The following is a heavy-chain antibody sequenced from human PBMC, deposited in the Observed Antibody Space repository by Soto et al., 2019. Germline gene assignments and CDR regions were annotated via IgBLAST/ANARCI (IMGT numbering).Heavy chain of an antibody. CDR2: TKSKSDGGTR. CDR3: ATVRRGYYLLFGN. V-gene: IGHV3-15*01. D-gene: IGHD3-3*01. J-gene: IGHJ4*02. Sequence: EVQLVESGGGFVKPGGSLRLSCAASGFTFSDAWMTWVRQAPGKGLEWVGRTKSKSDGGTRDYAVALKDRFTISRDDSINTLYHHINSLTTEDTAVYYCATVRRGYYLLFGNWGQGTLVTVSS. CDR1: GFTFSDAW.